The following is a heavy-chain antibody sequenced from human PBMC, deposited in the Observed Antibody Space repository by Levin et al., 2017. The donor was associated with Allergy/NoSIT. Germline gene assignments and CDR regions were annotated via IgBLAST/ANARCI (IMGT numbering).Heavy chain of an antibody. CDR1: GFTFSSYS. CDR3: ARGVGCSSTSCRNWFDP. D-gene: IGHD2-2*01. J-gene: IGHJ5*02. V-gene: IGHV3-21*01. CDR2: ISSSSSYI. Sequence: PGGSLRLSCAASGFTFSSYSMNWVRQAPGKGLEWVSSISSSSSYIYYADSVKGRFTISRDNAKNSLYLQMNSLRAEDTAVYYCARGVGCSSTSCRNWFDPWGQGTLVTVSS.